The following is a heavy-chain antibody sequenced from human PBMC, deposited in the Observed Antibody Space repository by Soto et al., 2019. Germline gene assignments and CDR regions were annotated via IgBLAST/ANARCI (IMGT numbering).Heavy chain of an antibody. CDR2: IYWDDDK. CDR3: AHRHLAGAWLEY. Sequence: QITLKESGPTLVKPTQTLTLTCNFSGFSLSTSGVGVGWIRQPPGKDLEWLALIYWDDDKRYSPSLKSRLTIPKDTSNNQVVLTMTDMDPLDTATYYCAHRHLAGAWLEYWGQGTLVTVSS. CDR1: GFSLSTSGVG. V-gene: IGHV2-5*02. J-gene: IGHJ4*02. D-gene: IGHD6-13*01.